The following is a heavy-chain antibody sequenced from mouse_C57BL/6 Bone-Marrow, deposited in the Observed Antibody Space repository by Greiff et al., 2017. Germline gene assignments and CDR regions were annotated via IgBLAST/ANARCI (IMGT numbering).Heavy chain of an antibody. CDR2: IYPRSGNT. CDR3: ARPCGHAMDY. CDR1: GYTFTSYG. V-gene: IGHV1-81*01. J-gene: IGHJ4*01. Sequence: QVQLQQSGAELARPGASVKLSCKASGYTFTSYGISWVKQRTGQGLEWIGEIYPRSGNTYYTEKFEGKATLTADKSSSTAYMELRILTSEDSAVYFCARPCGHAMDYWGQGTSVTVSS.